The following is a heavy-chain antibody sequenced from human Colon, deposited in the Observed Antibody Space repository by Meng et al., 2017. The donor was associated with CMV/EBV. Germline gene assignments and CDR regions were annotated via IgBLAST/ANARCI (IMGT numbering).Heavy chain of an antibody. V-gene: IGHV1-69*04. J-gene: IGHJ4*02. Sequence: SVKVSCKASGGTFSSYTISWVRQAPGQGLEWMGRIIPILGIANYAQKFQGRVTITADKSTSTAYMELSSLRSDDTAVYYCARDRMLRPDYFDYCGQGTLVTVSS. CDR1: GGTFSSYT. CDR3: ARDRMLRPDYFDY. CDR2: IIPILGIA. D-gene: IGHD2-15*01.